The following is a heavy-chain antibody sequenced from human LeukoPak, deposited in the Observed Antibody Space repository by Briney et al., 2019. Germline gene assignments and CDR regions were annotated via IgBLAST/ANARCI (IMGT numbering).Heavy chain of an antibody. Sequence: GGSLRLSCAVSVFTFSSYAMLGVRRAPGKGLEWGAVISCDGSNKYYADSVKGRFTISRENSKNTLYLQMNSLRAEDTAVYYCAGPPIAVAATTYFDYWGQGTLVTVSS. CDR1: VFTFSSYA. D-gene: IGHD2-15*01. V-gene: IGHV3-30*04. CDR3: AGPPIAVAATTYFDY. J-gene: IGHJ4*02. CDR2: ISCDGSNK.